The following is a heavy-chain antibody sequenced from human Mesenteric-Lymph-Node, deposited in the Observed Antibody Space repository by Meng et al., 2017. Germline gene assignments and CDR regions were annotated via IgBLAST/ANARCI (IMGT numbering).Heavy chain of an antibody. CDR2: ISHSGST. J-gene: IGHJ5*02. D-gene: IGHD3-10*01. Sequence: VQTQESGPGRVEPSATLSPTCAVYGGSFSGYYWSWIRQPPGKGLEWIGEISHSGSTNYNPSLKSRVTISVDTSKNQFSLKLSSLTAADTAVYYCATNYYGSGSYSDYNWFDPWGQGTLVTVSS. CDR1: GGSFSGYY. CDR3: ATNYYGSGSYSDYNWFDP. V-gene: IGHV4-34*01.